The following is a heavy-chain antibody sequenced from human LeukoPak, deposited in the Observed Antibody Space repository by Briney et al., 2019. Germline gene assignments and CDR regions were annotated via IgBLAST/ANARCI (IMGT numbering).Heavy chain of an antibody. D-gene: IGHD2-15*01. V-gene: IGHV1-2*02. CDR2: INPNSGGT. CDR1: GYTFTGYC. CDR3: ARERYCSGGSCYYYYGMDV. J-gene: IGHJ6*02. Sequence: ASVKVSCKASGYTFTGYCMHWVRQAPGQGLEWMGWINPNSGGTNYAQKFQGRVTMTRDTSISTAYMELSRLRSDDTAVYYCARERYCSGGSCYYYYGMDVWGQGTTVTVSS.